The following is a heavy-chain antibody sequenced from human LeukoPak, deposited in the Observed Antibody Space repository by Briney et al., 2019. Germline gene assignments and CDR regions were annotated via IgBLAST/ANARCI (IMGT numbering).Heavy chain of an antibody. D-gene: IGHD6-13*01. Sequence: SETLSLTCTVSGGSISSYYWSGIRQPPGKGLEWIGYIYYSGSTNYNPSLKSRVTISVDTSKNQFSLKLSSVTAADTAVYYCARYSSNDAFDIWGQGTMVTVSS. J-gene: IGHJ3*02. CDR1: GGSISSYY. CDR2: IYYSGST. CDR3: ARYSSNDAFDI. V-gene: IGHV4-59*01.